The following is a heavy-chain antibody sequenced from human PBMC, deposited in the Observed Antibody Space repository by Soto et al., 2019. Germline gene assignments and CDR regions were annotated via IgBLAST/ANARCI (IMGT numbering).Heavy chain of an antibody. V-gene: IGHV1-2*04. Sequence: QVQLVQSGAEVKKPGASVKVSCKASGYTFTGYYMHWVRQAPGQGLEWMGWINPNSGGTNYAQKFQGWVTMTRDTSISTAYMELSRLRSDDTAVYYCAREAGYYDFWSGYYRSSNWFDPWGQGTLVTVSS. D-gene: IGHD3-3*01. CDR3: AREAGYYDFWSGYYRSSNWFDP. CDR1: GYTFTGYY. J-gene: IGHJ5*02. CDR2: INPNSGGT.